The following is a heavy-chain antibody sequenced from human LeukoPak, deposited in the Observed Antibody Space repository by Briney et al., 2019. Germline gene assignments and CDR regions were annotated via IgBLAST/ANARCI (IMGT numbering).Heavy chain of an antibody. CDR3: ASAGRYSSGWYGSDWFDP. CDR2: INPNSGGT. CDR1: GYTFTSYY. D-gene: IGHD6-19*01. J-gene: IGHJ5*02. Sequence: GASVKVSCKASGYTFTSYYMHWVRQAPGQGLEWMGRINPNSGGTNYAQKFQGRVTMTRDTSISTAYMELSRLRSDDTAVYYCASAGRYSSGWYGSDWFDPWGQGTLVTVSS. V-gene: IGHV1-2*06.